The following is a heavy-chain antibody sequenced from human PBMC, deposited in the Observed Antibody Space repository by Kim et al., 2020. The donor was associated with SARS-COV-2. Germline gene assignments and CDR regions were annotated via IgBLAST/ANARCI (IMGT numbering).Heavy chain of an antibody. CDR3: TTSPYDYVWGSYRYDGT. D-gene: IGHD3-16*02. Sequence: GGSLRLSCAASGFTFSNAWMSWVRQAPGKGLEWVGRIKSKTDGGTTDYAAPVKGSFTISRDDSKNTLYLQMNSLKTEDTAVYYCTTSPYDYVWGSYRYDGTWGQGTLVTVSS. CDR1: GFTFSNAW. J-gene: IGHJ4*02. V-gene: IGHV3-15*01. CDR2: IKSKTDGGTT.